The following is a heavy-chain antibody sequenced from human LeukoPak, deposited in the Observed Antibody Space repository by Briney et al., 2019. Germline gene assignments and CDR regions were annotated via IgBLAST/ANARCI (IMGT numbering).Heavy chain of an antibody. V-gene: IGHV3-30*02. J-gene: IGHJ4*02. D-gene: IGHD1-14*01. Sequence: PGGSLRLSCGVSGVSLSSHGMHWVRQAPGKGLEWITFIWSDGSSEYYADSLRGRFTVSRDNSKNTLYLQMNSLRAEDTAVYYCAKGPGEPVWGQGTLVTVSS. CDR1: GVSLSSHG. CDR2: IWSDGSSE. CDR3: AKGPGEPV.